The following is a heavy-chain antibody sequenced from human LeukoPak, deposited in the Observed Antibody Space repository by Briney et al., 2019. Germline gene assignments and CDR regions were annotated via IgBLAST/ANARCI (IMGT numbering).Heavy chain of an antibody. D-gene: IGHD3-10*01. CDR1: GFTFSSYA. CDR2: ISYDGSNK. CDR3: AREGEYYGSGSHPANYYYYYYMDV. V-gene: IGHV3-30*04. Sequence: GGSLRLSCAASGFTFSSYAMHWVRQAPGKGLEWVAVISYDGSNKYYADSVKGRFTISRDNSKNTLYLQMNSLRAEDTAVYYCAREGEYYGSGSHPANYYYYYYMDVWGKGTTVTVSS. J-gene: IGHJ6*03.